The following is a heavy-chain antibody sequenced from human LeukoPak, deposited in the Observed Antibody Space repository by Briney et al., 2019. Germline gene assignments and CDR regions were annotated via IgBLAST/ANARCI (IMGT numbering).Heavy chain of an antibody. CDR1: GGSFSGYY. CDR3: ARVTAMATGDAFDI. V-gene: IGHV4-34*01. Sequence: KSSETLSLTCAVYGGSFSGYYWSWIRQPPGKGLEWIGEINHSGSTNYNPSLKSRVTISVDTSKNQFSLKLSSVTAADTAVYYCARVTAMATGDAFDIWGQGTMVTVSS. D-gene: IGHD5-18*01. J-gene: IGHJ3*02. CDR2: INHSGST.